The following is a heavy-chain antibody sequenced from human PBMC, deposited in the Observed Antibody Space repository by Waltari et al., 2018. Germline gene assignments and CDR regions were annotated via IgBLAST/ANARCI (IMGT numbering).Heavy chain of an antibody. Sequence: QVQLQESGPGVVKPSETLSLTCGVPDYSISDGYSWGWIRQPPGKGLEWIGTVSHGGGPYYIPSLKNRLTISVDTTKNQFSLRLSSVTAADTAVYYCARSTVIDSYFDSWGQGTLVTVSS. CDR2: VSHGGGP. J-gene: IGHJ4*02. D-gene: IGHD3-22*01. V-gene: IGHV4-38-2*01. CDR3: ARSTVIDSYFDS. CDR1: DYSISDGYS.